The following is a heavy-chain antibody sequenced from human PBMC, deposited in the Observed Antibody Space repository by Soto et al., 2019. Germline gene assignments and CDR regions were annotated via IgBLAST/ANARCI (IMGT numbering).Heavy chain of an antibody. D-gene: IGHD2-15*01. V-gene: IGHV1-2*02. CDR2: INPATGAA. CDR3: ARGGGVVVAGSAAFDM. J-gene: IGHJ3*02. Sequence: QLHLVQSGAVVKKPGASVTVSCSASGYPVTAYYMHWVRQAPGRGLEWMGGINPATGAAKYTQTFQGRVTMTRDTSTSTVFMELSGLTSEDPAVFYCARGGGVVVAGSAAFDMWGQGTLVTVSS. CDR1: GYPVTAYY.